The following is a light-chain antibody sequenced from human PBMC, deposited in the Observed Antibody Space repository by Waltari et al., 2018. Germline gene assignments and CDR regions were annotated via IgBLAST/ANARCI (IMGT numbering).Light chain of an antibody. CDR1: GEYRAYA. V-gene: IGLV4-69*01. CDR3: QTWGTGIQV. CDR2: VNSDGSH. Sequence: LVLTQSPSASASLGASVKLNCSLPGEYRAYALAWHQQQPVTGPRYLMTVNSDGSHKKGDGISERFSGSSSDLDRYLIISRLQSDDEADYFCQTWGTGIQVFGSGTKLTVL. J-gene: IGLJ3*02.